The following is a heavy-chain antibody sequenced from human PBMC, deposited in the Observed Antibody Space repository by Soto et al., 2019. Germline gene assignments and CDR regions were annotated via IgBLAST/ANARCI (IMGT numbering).Heavy chain of an antibody. CDR3: ARSHTHYDILTSLVYFDY. CDR1: GFTFSSYW. D-gene: IGHD3-9*01. J-gene: IGHJ4*02. Sequence: GGSLRLSCAASGFTFSSYWMSWVRQAPGKGLEWVANIKQDGSEKYYVDSVKGRFTISRDNAKNSLYLQMNSLRAEDTAVYYCARSHTHYDILTSLVYFDYWGQGTLVTVSS. V-gene: IGHV3-7*05. CDR2: IKQDGSEK.